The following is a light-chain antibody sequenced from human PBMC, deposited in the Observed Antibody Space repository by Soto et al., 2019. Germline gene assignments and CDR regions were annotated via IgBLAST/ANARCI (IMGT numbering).Light chain of an antibody. J-gene: IGLJ1*01. CDR1: SGDVGNYNY. Sequence: QSVLTQPPSASGSPGQSVTISCTGTSGDVGNYNYVSWYQQHPGKAPKLMIYEVSKRPSGVPDRFSGSKSGNTASLTVSGLQAEDEADYYCSSFAGANHYVFGTGTKLTVL. CDR3: SSFAGANHYV. CDR2: EVS. V-gene: IGLV2-8*01.